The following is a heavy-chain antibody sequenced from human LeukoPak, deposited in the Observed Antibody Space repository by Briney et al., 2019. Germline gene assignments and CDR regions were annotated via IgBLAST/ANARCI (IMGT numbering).Heavy chain of an antibody. D-gene: IGHD6-6*01. CDR1: GGSFSGYY. V-gene: IGHV4-34*01. Sequence: PSETLSLTCAVSGGSFSGYYWCCSRPPPGKGLEWSGEINHSGSTNYNPSLKRRVTISVDTYKNQFSLKLSSVTAADTAVYYCARGRIAAWKYFDYWGQGTLVTVSS. CDR3: ARGRIAAWKYFDY. J-gene: IGHJ4*02. CDR2: INHSGST.